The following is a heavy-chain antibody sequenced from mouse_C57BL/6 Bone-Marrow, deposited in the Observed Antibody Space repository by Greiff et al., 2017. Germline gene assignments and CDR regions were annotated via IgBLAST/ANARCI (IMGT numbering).Heavy chain of an antibody. J-gene: IGHJ2*01. CDR2: IYPGNSDT. Sequence: VQLQQSGTVLARPGASVKMSCKTSGYTFTSYWMHWVKQRPGQGLEWIGAIYPGNSDTSYNQKFKGKAKLTAVTSASTAYMELSSLTNEDSAVYYCTRRGTTVGYYFDYWGQGTTLTVSS. V-gene: IGHV1-5*01. CDR3: TRRGTTVGYYFDY. D-gene: IGHD1-1*01. CDR1: GYTFTSYW.